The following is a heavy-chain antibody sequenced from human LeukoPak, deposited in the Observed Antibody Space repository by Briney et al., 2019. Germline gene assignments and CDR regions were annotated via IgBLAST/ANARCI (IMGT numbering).Heavy chain of an antibody. J-gene: IGHJ4*02. CDR1: GGSISSGSYY. Sequence: SQTLSLTCTVSGGSISSGSYYWSWIRQPAGKGLEWIGRIYTSGSTNYNPSLKSRVTISVDTSKNQFSLKLSSVTAADTAVYYCARHSPYYYNSSGYYLDYWGQGTLVTVSS. CDR2: IYTSGST. V-gene: IGHV4-61*02. CDR3: ARHSPYYYNSSGYYLDY. D-gene: IGHD3-22*01.